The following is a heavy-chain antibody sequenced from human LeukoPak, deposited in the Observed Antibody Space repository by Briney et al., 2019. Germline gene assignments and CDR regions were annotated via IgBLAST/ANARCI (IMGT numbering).Heavy chain of an antibody. Sequence: PMASVKVSCKASGYTFTGYYMHWVRQAPGQGLEWMGWINPNSGGTNYAQKFQGRVTMTRDTSTSTVYMELSSLRSEDTAIYYCARVRDGYNDAYDIWGQGTVVTVPS. V-gene: IGHV1-2*02. CDR3: ARVRDGYNDAYDI. J-gene: IGHJ3*02. CDR2: INPNSGGT. D-gene: IGHD5-24*01. CDR1: GYTFTGYY.